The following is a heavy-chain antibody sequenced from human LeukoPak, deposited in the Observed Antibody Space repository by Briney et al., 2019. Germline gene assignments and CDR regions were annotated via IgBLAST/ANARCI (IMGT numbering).Heavy chain of an antibody. J-gene: IGHJ4*02. CDR2: ISWNSGSI. CDR3: AKEDTAMVLGWSNFDY. CDR1: GSTFDDYA. V-gene: IGHV3-9*01. Sequence: GRSLRLSCAASGSTFDDYAMHWVRQAPGKGLEWVSGISWNSGSIGYADSVKGRFTISRDNAKNSLYLQMNSLRAEDTALYYCAKEDTAMVLGWSNFDYWGQGTLVTVSS. D-gene: IGHD5-18*01.